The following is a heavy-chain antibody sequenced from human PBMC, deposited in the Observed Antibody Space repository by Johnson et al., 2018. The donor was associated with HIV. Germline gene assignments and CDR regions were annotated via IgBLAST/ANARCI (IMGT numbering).Heavy chain of an antibody. CDR3: ARVATFGVVISDAFDI. D-gene: IGHD3-3*01. CDR2: ISWNSGRI. Sequence: VQLVESGGGVERPGGSLRLSCVGSGFTFDDYAMYWVRQVPGKGLEWVSGISWNSGRIGYADYVKGRFTFSRDNAKNTLYLQMNSLRSEDTAVYYCARVATFGVVISDAFDIWGQGTMVTVSS. V-gene: IGHV3-9*01. CDR1: GFTFDDYA. J-gene: IGHJ3*02.